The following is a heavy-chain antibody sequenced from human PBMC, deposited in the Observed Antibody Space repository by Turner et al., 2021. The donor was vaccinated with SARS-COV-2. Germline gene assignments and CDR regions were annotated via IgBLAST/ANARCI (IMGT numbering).Heavy chain of an antibody. D-gene: IGHD5-18*01. CDR2: VSWNGSRT. CDR3: ADY. CDR1: GFTFSNSD. Sequence: EVQLVESGGGLVQPGGSLRLSCAASGFTFSNSDMNWVHQAPGKGLEGVSGVSWNGSRTHYADSVKGRFIISRDNSRNTLYLQTNSLRTRGYTYDAVADYWGQGTLVTVSS. J-gene: IGHJ4*02. V-gene: IGHV3-35*01.